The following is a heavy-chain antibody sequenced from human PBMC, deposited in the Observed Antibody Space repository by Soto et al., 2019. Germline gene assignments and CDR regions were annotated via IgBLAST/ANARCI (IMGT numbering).Heavy chain of an antibody. D-gene: IGHD2-2*01. CDR2: IYPGDSDT. J-gene: IGHJ2*01. CDR1: GYSFSTYW. CDR3: ARAVVPAATSGGWYFDL. Sequence: GESLKISCKASGYSFSTYWIAWVRQRPGKGLDWMGIIYPGDSDTRYSPSFQGQVTISVDNSIDTAYLEWTTLRAEDTAVYYCARAVVPAATSGGWYFDLWGRGTLVTVSS. V-gene: IGHV5-51*01.